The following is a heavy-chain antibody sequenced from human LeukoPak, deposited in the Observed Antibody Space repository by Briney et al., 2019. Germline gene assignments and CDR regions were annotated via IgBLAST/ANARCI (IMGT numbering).Heavy chain of an antibody. CDR2: INPNSGGT. CDR3: ARDALEMATIPAHIDY. V-gene: IGHV1-2*02. CDR1: GYTFTGYY. J-gene: IGHJ4*02. D-gene: IGHD5-24*01. Sequence: ASVKVSCKASGYTFTGYYMHWVRQAPGQGFEWMGWINPNSGGTNYAQKFQGRVTMTRDTSISTAYMELSRLRSDDTAVYYCARDALEMATIPAHIDYWGQGTLVTVSS.